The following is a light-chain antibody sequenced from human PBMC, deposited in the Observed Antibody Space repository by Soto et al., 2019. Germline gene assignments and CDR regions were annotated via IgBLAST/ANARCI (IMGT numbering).Light chain of an antibody. CDR2: DVN. Sequence: QSALTQPDSVSGSPGQSISISCTGTSSDIGIYNFVSWCQQHPGKAPKVLIYDVNNRPSGVSDRFSGSKSGNTASLTISRLRAEDEATYYCSSYTNTSTLVVFGGGTKVTVL. CDR3: SSYTNTSTLVV. CDR1: SSDIGIYNF. V-gene: IGLV2-14*01. J-gene: IGLJ3*02.